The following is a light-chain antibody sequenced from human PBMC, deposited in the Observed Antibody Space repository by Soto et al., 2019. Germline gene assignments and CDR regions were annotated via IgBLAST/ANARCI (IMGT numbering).Light chain of an antibody. Sequence: QSDLTQPASVSGSPGQSITISCTGTSSDVGGYNYVSWYQQHPGKAPKLMIYDVSKRPSGVSNRFSGFKSGNTASLTISGLQAEDEADYYCSSDTSSSTSVVFGGGTKVTVL. CDR1: SSDVGGYNY. V-gene: IGLV2-14*01. CDR2: DVS. J-gene: IGLJ2*01. CDR3: SSDTSSSTSVV.